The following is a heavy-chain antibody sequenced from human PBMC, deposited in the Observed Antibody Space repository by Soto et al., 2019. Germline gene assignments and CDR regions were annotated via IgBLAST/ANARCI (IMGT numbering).Heavy chain of an antibody. CDR1: GYTFTSYA. J-gene: IGHJ3*02. CDR2: INAGNGNT. CDR3: ARDIYGDDDAFDI. Sequence: GASVKVSCKASGYTFTSYAIHWVRQAPGQRLEWMGWINAGNGNTKYSQKFQGRVTITRDTSASTAYMELSSLRSEDTAVYYCARDIYGDDDAFDIWGQGTMVTVSS. D-gene: IGHD4-17*01. V-gene: IGHV1-3*01.